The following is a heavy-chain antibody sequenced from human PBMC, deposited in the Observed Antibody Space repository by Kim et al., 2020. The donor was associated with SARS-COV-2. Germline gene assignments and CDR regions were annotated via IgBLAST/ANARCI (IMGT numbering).Heavy chain of an antibody. Sequence: GGSLRLSCAASGFTFSSYGMHWVRQAPGRGLEWVAVISYDGSNKYYADSVKGRFTISRDNSKNTLYLQMNSLRAEDTAVYYCAKGTLQWRERSGLNWGQGTLVTVSS. CDR3: AKGTLQWRERSGLN. V-gene: IGHV3-30*18. D-gene: IGHD3-10*01. CDR2: ISYDGSNK. J-gene: IGHJ4*02. CDR1: GFTFSSYG.